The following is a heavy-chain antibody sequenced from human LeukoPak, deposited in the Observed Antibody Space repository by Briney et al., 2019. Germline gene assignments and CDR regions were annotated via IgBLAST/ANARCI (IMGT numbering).Heavy chain of an antibody. V-gene: IGHV4-39*07. J-gene: IGHJ4*02. Sequence: PSETLSLTCTVSGGSINSSSYYWGWIRQSPGKGLEWIGSIYYRGRTYSNPSLRSRVTMSVDTSKNQFSLKLSSVTAADTAVYYCARSTWLLDKWGQGTLVTVSS. D-gene: IGHD3-22*01. CDR3: ARSTWLLDK. CDR1: GGSINSSSYY. CDR2: IYYRGRT.